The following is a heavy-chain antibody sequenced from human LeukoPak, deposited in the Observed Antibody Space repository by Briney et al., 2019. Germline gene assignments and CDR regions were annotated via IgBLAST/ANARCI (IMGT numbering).Heavy chain of an antibody. Sequence: GGSLRLSCAASGFTFSSYSMNWVRQAPGKGLEWVSSISSSSSYIYYADSVKGRFTISRDNAKNSLYLQMNSLRAEDTALYYCAKDTHGYSSGWYGYFQHWGQGTLVTVSS. CDR3: AKDTHGYSSGWYGYFQH. V-gene: IGHV3-21*04. CDR2: ISSSSSYI. D-gene: IGHD6-19*01. CDR1: GFTFSSYS. J-gene: IGHJ1*01.